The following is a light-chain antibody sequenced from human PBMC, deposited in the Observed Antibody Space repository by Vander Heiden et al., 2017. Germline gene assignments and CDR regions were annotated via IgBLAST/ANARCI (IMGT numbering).Light chain of an antibody. CDR1: QSVSSSY. V-gene: IGKV3-20*01. Sequence: EFVLTQSPGTLSLSPGERATLSCRASQSVSSSYLAWYQQKPGQAPRLLIYGASSRATGIPDRFSGSGSGTDFTLTISRLEPEDFAVYYCQQDGSSLYTFGQGTKLEIK. CDR2: GAS. J-gene: IGKJ2*01. CDR3: QQDGSSLYT.